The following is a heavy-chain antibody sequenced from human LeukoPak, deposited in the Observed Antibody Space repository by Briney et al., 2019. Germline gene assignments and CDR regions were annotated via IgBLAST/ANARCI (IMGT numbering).Heavy chain of an antibody. Sequence: SETLSLTCAVYGGSFSGYHWSWIRQPPGKGLEWIGEINHSGSTNYNPSLKSRVTISVDTSKNQFSLKLSSVTAADTAVYYCARDRGDGYDYFWDYWGQGTLVTVSS. CDR3: ARDRGDGYDYFWDY. J-gene: IGHJ4*02. D-gene: IGHD5-12*01. CDR2: INHSGST. V-gene: IGHV4-34*01. CDR1: GGSFSGYH.